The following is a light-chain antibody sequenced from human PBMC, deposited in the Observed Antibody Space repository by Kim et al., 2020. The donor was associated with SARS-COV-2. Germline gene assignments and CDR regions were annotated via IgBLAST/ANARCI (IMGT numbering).Light chain of an antibody. V-gene: IGLV3-21*04. CDR3: QVWDSSSGQPV. J-gene: IGLJ2*01. Sequence: QGKTDKLTCGENNVGIKSLHWYRQKPGQAPVVVIQYSSDRPSGIPGRLSGSNSGNTATLTISRVEVGDEADYYCQVWDSSSGQPVFGGGTQLTV. CDR1: NVGIKS. CDR2: YSS.